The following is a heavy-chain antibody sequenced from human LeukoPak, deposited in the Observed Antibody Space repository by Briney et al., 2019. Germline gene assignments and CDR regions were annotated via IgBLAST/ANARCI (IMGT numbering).Heavy chain of an antibody. CDR1: GGSISSGGYY. D-gene: IGHD2-15*01. J-gene: IGHJ6*02. CDR3: ARDVAAAAINYGTDV. Sequence: SQTLSLTCTVSGGSISSGGYYWSWIRQHPGKGLEWIGYIYYSGSTYYNPSLKSRVTISVDTSKNQFSLKLSSVTAADTAVYYCARDVAAAAINYGTDVWGQGTTVTVSS. CDR2: IYYSGST. V-gene: IGHV4-31*03.